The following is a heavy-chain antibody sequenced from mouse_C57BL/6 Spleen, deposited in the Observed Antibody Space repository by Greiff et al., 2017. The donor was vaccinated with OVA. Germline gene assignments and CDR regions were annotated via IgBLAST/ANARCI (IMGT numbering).Heavy chain of an antibody. CDR2: ILPGSGST. J-gene: IGHJ4*01. Sequence: VKLQESGAELMKPGASVKLSCKATGYTFTGYWIEWVKQRPGHGLEWIGEILPGSGSTNYNEKFKSKATLTVDKSSSTAYMQLSSLTSEDSAVYYCARSDYDGYAMDDWGQGTSVTVSS. CDR3: ARSDYDGYAMDD. CDR1: GYTFTGYW. D-gene: IGHD2-4*01. V-gene: IGHV1-9*01.